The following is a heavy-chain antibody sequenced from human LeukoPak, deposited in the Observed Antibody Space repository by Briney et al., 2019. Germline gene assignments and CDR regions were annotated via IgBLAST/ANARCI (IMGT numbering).Heavy chain of an antibody. V-gene: IGHV4-30-4*07. CDR1: GGSISSGGYS. D-gene: IGHD3-10*01. J-gene: IGHJ4*02. Sequence: SETLSLTCAVSGGSISSGGYSWSWIRQPPGKGLEWIGYIYYSGSTYYNPSLKSRVTISVDTSKNQFSLKLSSVTAADTAVYYCARHRGRVFYFDYWGQGTLVTVSS. CDR2: IYYSGST. CDR3: ARHRGRVFYFDY.